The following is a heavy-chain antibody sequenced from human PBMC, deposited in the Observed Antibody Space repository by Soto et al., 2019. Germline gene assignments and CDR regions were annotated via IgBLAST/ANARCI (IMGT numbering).Heavy chain of an antibody. Sequence: PGGSLRLSCAASGFTFSSYSMNWVRQAPGKGLEWVSSISSSSSYIYYADSVKGRFTISRDNAKNSLYLQMNSLRAEDTAVYYCARGSLMDFWSGYAYGMDVWGQGTTVTVSS. CDR1: GFTFSSYS. CDR3: ARGSLMDFWSGYAYGMDV. V-gene: IGHV3-21*01. CDR2: ISSSSSYI. J-gene: IGHJ6*02. D-gene: IGHD3-3*01.